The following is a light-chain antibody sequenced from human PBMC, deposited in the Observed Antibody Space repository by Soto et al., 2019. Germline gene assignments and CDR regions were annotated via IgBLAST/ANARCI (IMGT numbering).Light chain of an antibody. J-gene: IGKJ4*01. CDR3: QQYEKSPLT. CDR2: DAS. Sequence: EIVMTQSPATLSLSPGERATLSCRASQSVRSYLGWYQQKPGQAPRPLIYDASNRATGIPARFSGSGSGTDFTLTVIRLEPEDFAVYYCQQYEKSPLTFGGGTKVDIK. V-gene: IGKV3-11*01. CDR1: QSVRSY.